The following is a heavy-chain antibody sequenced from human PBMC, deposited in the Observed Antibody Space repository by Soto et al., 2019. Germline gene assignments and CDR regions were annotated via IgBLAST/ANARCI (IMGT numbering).Heavy chain of an antibody. V-gene: IGHV3-23*01. CDR3: AKDRDFSDTSGSHFDY. J-gene: IGHJ4*02. Sequence: GSLRLSCAASGFTFGSYAMSWVRQAPGKGLEWVSGIGGSGDTTYYAVSVKGRFTISRDNSMHTLYLQMNSLGAEDTALYYCAKDRDFSDTSGSHFDYWGQGTLVTVSS. CDR2: IGGSGDTT. D-gene: IGHD3-22*01. CDR1: GFTFGSYA.